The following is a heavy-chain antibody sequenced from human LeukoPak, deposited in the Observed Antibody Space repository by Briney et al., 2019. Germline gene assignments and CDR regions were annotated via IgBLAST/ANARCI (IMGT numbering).Heavy chain of an antibody. CDR2: VHSDGSTT. CDR1: GFTFSNYW. J-gene: IGHJ4*02. CDR3: ARFSVMMGSDY. V-gene: IGHV3-74*01. Sequence: GGFLRLSCAASGFTFSNYWMHWVRQAPGKGLVWVSRVHSDGSTTNYADSVKGRFTVSRDNAKNTLYLQMNSLRAEDTAVYYCARFSVMMGSDYWGQGTLVTVSS. D-gene: IGHD3-16*01.